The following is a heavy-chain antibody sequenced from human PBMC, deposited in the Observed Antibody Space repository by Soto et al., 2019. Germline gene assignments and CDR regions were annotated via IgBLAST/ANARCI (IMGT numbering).Heavy chain of an antibody. D-gene: IGHD2-15*01. CDR1: GFTFSNYN. J-gene: IGHJ6*02. Sequence: PGGSLRLSCAASGFTFSNYNMDWVRQAPGKGLEWVSYIKSGSNIIYYADTVKGRFTISRDNAKSSLYLQMNSLRDEDTSVYYCARDGGFGLSMDVWGQGTTVTVT. CDR3: ARDGGFGLSMDV. V-gene: IGHV3-48*02. CDR2: IKSGSNII.